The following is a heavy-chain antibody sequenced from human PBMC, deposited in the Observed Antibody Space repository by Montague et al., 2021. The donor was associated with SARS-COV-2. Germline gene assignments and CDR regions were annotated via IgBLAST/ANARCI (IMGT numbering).Heavy chain of an antibody. CDR2: VKQSGSS. CDR3: ARRRGKWNWYYYAGFDV. D-gene: IGHD1-7*01. CDR1: DGSLSDSL. Sequence: SETLSLTCAVYDGSLSDSLWAWIRQSPGKGLEWIGEVKQSGSSNYNPSLESRVDISVDMSKKQFPLNLLSVTAADTAQYFCARRRGKWNWYYYAGFDVWGQGTAVTVSS. V-gene: IGHV4-34*01. J-gene: IGHJ6*02.